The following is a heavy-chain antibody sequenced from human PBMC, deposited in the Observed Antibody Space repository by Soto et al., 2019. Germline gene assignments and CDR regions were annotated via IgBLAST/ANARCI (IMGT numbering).Heavy chain of an antibody. CDR1: GGSISGSY. D-gene: IGHD6-19*01. Sequence: ETLSLTCSVSGGSISGSYWSWIRQSPGKGLEWLGYVYYTGSTNYSPSLRSRVSISVDTSKNEFSLRLSSVTAADTAVYFCARSVAVPGAHIDYWGQGTQVTVS. CDR2: VYYTGST. J-gene: IGHJ4*02. CDR3: ARSVAVPGAHIDY. V-gene: IGHV4-59*01.